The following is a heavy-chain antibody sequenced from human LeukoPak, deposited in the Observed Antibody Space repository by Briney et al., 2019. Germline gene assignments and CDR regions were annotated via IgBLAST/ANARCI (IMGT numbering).Heavy chain of an antibody. CDR3: ARDRHWNQGNFDY. J-gene: IGHJ4*02. Sequence: ASVKVSCKASGYTITGYYIHWVRQAPGQGLEWMGWINPNSGDTNYAQKFQGRVTMTRDTSINTAFMELSRLRSDDMAVYYCARDRHWNQGNFDYWGQGTLVTVSS. CDR1: GYTITGYY. D-gene: IGHD1-1*01. V-gene: IGHV1-2*02. CDR2: INPNSGDT.